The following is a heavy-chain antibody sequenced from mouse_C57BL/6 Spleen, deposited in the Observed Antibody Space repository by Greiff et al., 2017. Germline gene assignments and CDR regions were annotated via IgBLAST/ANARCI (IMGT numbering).Heavy chain of an antibody. CDR3: ARQASTVVATDFDY. D-gene: IGHD1-1*01. CDR1: GYTFTGYW. Sequence: VQLQQSGAELMKPGASVKLSCKATGYTFTGYWIEWVKQRPGHGLEWIGEILPGSGSTNYNEKLKGKATFTADTSSNTAYMQLSSLTTEDSAIYYRARQASTVVATDFDYWGKGTTLTVSS. J-gene: IGHJ2*01. CDR2: ILPGSGST. V-gene: IGHV1-9*01.